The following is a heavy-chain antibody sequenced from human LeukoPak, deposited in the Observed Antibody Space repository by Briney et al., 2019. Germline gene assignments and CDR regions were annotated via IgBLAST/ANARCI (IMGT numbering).Heavy chain of an antibody. Sequence: GGSLRLSCTASGSTFGDYAMSWFRQAPGKGREWGGFIRSKAYGGTTEYAASVKGRFTISRGDSKSIAYLQMNSLKTEDTAVYYCTREDTAMVTGYWGQGTLVTVSS. CDR2: IRSKAYGGTT. D-gene: IGHD5-18*01. V-gene: IGHV3-49*03. J-gene: IGHJ4*02. CDR1: GSTFGDYA. CDR3: TREDTAMVTGY.